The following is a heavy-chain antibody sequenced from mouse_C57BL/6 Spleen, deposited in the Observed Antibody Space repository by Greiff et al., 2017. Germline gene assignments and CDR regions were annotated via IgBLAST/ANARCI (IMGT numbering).Heavy chain of an antibody. CDR3: ARDGSTRFDY. CDR2: ISYDGSN. CDR1: GYSITSGYY. D-gene: IGHD1-1*01. J-gene: IGHJ2*01. Sequence: EVQLQESGPGLVKPSQSLSLTCSVTGYSITSGYYWNWIRQFPGNKLEWMGYISYDGSNNYNPSLKNRISITRDTSKNQFFLKLNSVTTEDTATYNCARDGSTRFDYWGQGTTLTVSS. V-gene: IGHV3-6*01.